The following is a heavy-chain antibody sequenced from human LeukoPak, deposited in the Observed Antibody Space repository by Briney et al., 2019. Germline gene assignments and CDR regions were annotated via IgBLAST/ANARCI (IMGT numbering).Heavy chain of an antibody. CDR1: GDSITSSNW. J-gene: IGHJ6*03. CDR3: ARRPETFWVSRRFGESPHHSYYMDV. D-gene: IGHD3-10*01. CDR2: IYHSGNT. Sequence: SETLSLTCAVSGDSITSSNWWSWVRQPPEKGLEWIGEIYHSGNTNYNPPLKSRVTISLDKSKNQFSLKLKSVTAADTAVYYCARRPETFWVSRRFGESPHHSYYMDVWGKGTTVTISS. V-gene: IGHV4-4*02.